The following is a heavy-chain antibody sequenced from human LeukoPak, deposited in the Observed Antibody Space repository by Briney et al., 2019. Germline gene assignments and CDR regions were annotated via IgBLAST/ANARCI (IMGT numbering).Heavy chain of an antibody. V-gene: IGHV4-4*07. CDR3: AGSRYCSGGTCYATFDY. CDR1: RGSISSYY. J-gene: IGHJ4*02. CDR2: MYTSGST. Sequence: SDTLSLPCTVSRGSISSYYWSCLRHSAGKGLEYIGRMYTSGSTNYNPSLKSRVTMSLDTSKNQFSLKLSSVTAADTAIYYCAGSRYCSGGTCYATFDYWGQGTLVTVSS. D-gene: IGHD2-15*01.